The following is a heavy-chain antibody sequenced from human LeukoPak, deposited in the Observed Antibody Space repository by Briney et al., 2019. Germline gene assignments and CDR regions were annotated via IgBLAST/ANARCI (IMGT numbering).Heavy chain of an antibody. CDR2: IGTAGDT. CDR1: GFTFSSYD. J-gene: IGHJ4*02. CDR3: ARGVEYYDFWSGYSDLYYFDY. V-gene: IGHV3-13*01. D-gene: IGHD3-3*01. Sequence: PGGSLRLSCAASGFTFSSYDMHWVRQATGKGLEWVSAIGTAGDTYYPGSVKGRFTISGENAKNSLYLQMNSLRAGDTAVYYCARGVEYYDFWSGYSDLYYFDYWGQGTLVTVSS.